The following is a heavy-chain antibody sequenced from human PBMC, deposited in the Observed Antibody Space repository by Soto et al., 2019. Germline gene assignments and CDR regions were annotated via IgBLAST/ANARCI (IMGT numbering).Heavy chain of an antibody. D-gene: IGHD3-3*01. V-gene: IGHV5-51*01. CDR1: GYSFTNYW. J-gene: IGHJ5*02. Sequence: PGESLKISCKGSGYSFTNYWIGWVRQMPGKGLEWMGMIYPDDSDTKYSPSFQGQVTFSADKSINTAYLQWSSLKASDTAIYYCPRLEWLSLAAWFDPWGQGTLVTVSA. CDR2: IYPDDSDT. CDR3: PRLEWLSLAAWFDP.